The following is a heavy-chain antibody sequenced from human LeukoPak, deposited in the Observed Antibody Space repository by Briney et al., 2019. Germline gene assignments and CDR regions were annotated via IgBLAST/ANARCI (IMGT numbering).Heavy chain of an antibody. J-gene: IGHJ3*02. D-gene: IGHD3-22*01. V-gene: IGHV4-31*03. CDR3: ARATYDSSGYYYYLSAFDI. CDR2: IYYSGST. CDR1: GGSISSGGYY. Sequence: SETLSLTCTVSGGSISSGGYYWSWIRQHPGTGLEWIGYIYYSGSTYYNPSLKSRVTISVDTSKNQFSLKLSSVTAADTAVYYCARATYDSSGYYYYLSAFDIWGQGTMVTVSS.